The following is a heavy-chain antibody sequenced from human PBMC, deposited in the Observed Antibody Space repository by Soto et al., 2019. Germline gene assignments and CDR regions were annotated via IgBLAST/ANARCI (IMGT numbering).Heavy chain of an antibody. CDR2: INQDGSEK. CDR1: GFTFGSYW. D-gene: IGHD6-13*01. V-gene: IGHV3-7*01. CDR3: AKVSAAGSALDY. J-gene: IGHJ4*02. Sequence: GGSLRLSCAASGFTFGSYWMTWVRQAPGKGLEWVAHINQDGSEKSYVDSVKGRFTNSRDNAKNSLYLQMNSLTAEDTALYYCAKVSAAGSALDYWGQGTLVTVSS.